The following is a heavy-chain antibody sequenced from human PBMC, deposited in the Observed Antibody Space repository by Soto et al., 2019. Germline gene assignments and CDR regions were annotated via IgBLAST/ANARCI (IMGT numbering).Heavy chain of an antibody. Sequence: PGGSLRLSCAASGFTFSSYWMHWVRQAPGKGLVWVSRINSDGSNTDYADSVKGRFTISRDNAKNTLFLQMNSLRAEDTAVYYCAGPTYSSSWPFDYWGQGTLVTVSS. J-gene: IGHJ4*02. CDR2: INSDGSNT. CDR3: AGPTYSSSWPFDY. V-gene: IGHV3-74*01. CDR1: GFTFSSYW. D-gene: IGHD6-13*01.